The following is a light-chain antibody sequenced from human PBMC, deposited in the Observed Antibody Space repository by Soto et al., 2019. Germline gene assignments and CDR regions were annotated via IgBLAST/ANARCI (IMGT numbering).Light chain of an antibody. Sequence: DIHMTQSPSSLSASVGDRVIITCRASQDIHNRLGWFQQKSEKASKSLIYRASNLQSGVPSRFVVSGTGTAFTLTINNQQPEDFATYCCQQYDDYPLSCGGGTKVEIK. CDR2: RAS. V-gene: IGKV1D-16*01. CDR3: QQYDDYPLS. CDR1: QDIHNR. J-gene: IGKJ4*02.